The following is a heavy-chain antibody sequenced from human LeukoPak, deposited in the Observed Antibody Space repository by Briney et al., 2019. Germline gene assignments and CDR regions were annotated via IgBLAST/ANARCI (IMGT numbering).Heavy chain of an antibody. CDR3: AGGKGYCSGTSCYSYAFDI. Sequence: SGTLSLTCTVSGGSISSYYWSWIRQPAGKGLEWIRRIYTSGRTNYNPSLKSRVTMSVDTSKNQFSLKLSSVTAVDTAVYYCAGGKGYCSGTSCYSYAFDIWGQGTMVTVSS. V-gene: IGHV4-4*07. CDR1: GGSISSYY. CDR2: IYTSGRT. J-gene: IGHJ3*02. D-gene: IGHD2-2*02.